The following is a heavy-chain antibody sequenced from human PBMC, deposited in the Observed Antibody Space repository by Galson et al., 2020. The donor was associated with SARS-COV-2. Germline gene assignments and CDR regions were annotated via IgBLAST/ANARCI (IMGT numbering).Heavy chain of an antibody. CDR2: IYYSGST. J-gene: IGHJ4*02. CDR1: GGSISSGDYY. Sequence: SETLSLTCTVSGGSISSGDYYWSWIRQPPGKGLEWIGYIYYSGSTYYNPSLKSRVTISVDTSKNQFSLKLSSVTAADTAVYYCARRGYSGYDPFDYWGQGTLVTVSS. D-gene: IGHD5-12*01. CDR3: ARRGYSGYDPFDY. V-gene: IGHV4-30-4*01.